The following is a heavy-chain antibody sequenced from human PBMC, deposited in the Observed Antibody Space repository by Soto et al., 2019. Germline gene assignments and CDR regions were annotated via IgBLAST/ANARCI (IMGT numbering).Heavy chain of an antibody. V-gene: IGHV1-18*01. Sequence: QVQLIQSGAEVKKPGASVKVSCKASGYSFTTYGISWVRQAPGQGLEWMGWISAYNGQTKSAQKFQGRVTMTTDTSTSTAYLELRSLRSDDTAVYYCARDGGSESDYWGQGPLVTVSS. CDR2: ISAYNGQT. J-gene: IGHJ4*02. CDR1: GYSFTTYG. CDR3: ARDGGSESDY. D-gene: IGHD1-26*01.